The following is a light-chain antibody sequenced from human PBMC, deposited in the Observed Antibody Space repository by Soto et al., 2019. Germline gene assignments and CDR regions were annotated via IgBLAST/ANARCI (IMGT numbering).Light chain of an antibody. CDR1: QSVSSSY. J-gene: IGKJ4*01. CDR3: QQAYKQLT. V-gene: IGKV3D-7*01. CDR2: GAS. Sequence: PGERVTLSCRASQSVSSSYLTWYQQKPGQAPRLLIYGASTRATSIPARFSGSGSGTDFTLTISSLQPEDFAVYYCQQAYKQLTFGGGTKVEIK.